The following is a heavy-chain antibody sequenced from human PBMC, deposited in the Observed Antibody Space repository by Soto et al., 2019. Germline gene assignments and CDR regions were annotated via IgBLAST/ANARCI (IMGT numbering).Heavy chain of an antibody. CDR2: MYYGGRT. V-gene: IGHV4-59*08. Sequence: SETLSLTCTVSGGSISSYYWSWIRQPPGKGLEWIGYMYYGGRTNYNPSLKSRVTISVDTSKMQVSLKLSSVTAEDTAVYFCARGTPSPLIVRSSRGPWFDPWGQGTLVTVS. CDR1: GGSISSYY. CDR3: ARGTPSPLIVRSSRGPWFDP. J-gene: IGHJ5*02. D-gene: IGHD2-15*01.